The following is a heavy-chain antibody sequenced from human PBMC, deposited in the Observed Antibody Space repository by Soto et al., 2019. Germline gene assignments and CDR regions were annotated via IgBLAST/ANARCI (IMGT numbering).Heavy chain of an antibody. D-gene: IGHD3-22*01. Sequence: SETLSLTCTVSGGSISSYYWSWIRQTPGKGLEWIGYIYYSGSTNYNPSLKSRVTISVDTSKNQFSLKLSSVTAADTAVYYGARIYYDSSGLGAFDIWGQGTMFTVSS. V-gene: IGHV4-59*01. CDR2: IYYSGST. J-gene: IGHJ3*02. CDR1: GGSISSYY. CDR3: ARIYYDSSGLGAFDI.